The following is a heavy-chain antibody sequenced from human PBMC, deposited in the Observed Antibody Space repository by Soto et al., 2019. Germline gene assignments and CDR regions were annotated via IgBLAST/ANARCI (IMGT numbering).Heavy chain of an antibody. J-gene: IGHJ1*01. CDR2: ISSGGSP. D-gene: IGHD2-15*01. V-gene: IGHV4-31*11. Sequence: SETLSLTCDVSDESVTSPGNYWNWIRQRPDTGLEWIGYISSGGSPFCNPSLKSRVSISLDTSKNVISLTLRSVTAADTAVYYCTLNHCAGGGCYDRDYWGRGTRVTVSS. CDR1: DESVTSPGNY. CDR3: TLNHCAGGGCYDRDY.